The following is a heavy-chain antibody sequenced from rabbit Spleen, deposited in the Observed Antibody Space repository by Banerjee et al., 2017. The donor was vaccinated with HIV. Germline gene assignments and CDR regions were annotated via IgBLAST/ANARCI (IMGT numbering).Heavy chain of an antibody. CDR3: ARDTGTSFSSYGMDL. Sequence: QEQLVESGGGLVQPGGSLKLSCKASGFDFSNYGMSWVRQTPGKGLEWIGYIEPIFGRTYYATWVDGRFTISSHNAQNTLYLQLNSLTVADTATYFCARDTGTSFSSYGMDLWGQGTLVTVS. D-gene: IGHD7-1*01. CDR1: GFDFSNYG. V-gene: IGHV1S47*01. J-gene: IGHJ3*01. CDR2: IEPIFGRT.